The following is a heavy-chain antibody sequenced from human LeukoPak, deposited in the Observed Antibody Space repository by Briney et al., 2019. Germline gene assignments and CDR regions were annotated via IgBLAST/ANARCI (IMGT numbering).Heavy chain of an antibody. Sequence: GGSLRLSCAASGFTFSSYSMNWVRQAPGKGLEWVSSISSSSSYIYYADSVKGRFTISRDNAKNPLYLQMNSLRAEDTAVYYCAREAYCSSTSCPYFDYWGQGTLVTVSS. V-gene: IGHV3-21*01. D-gene: IGHD2-2*01. CDR1: GFTFSSYS. CDR2: ISSSSSYI. CDR3: AREAYCSSTSCPYFDY. J-gene: IGHJ4*02.